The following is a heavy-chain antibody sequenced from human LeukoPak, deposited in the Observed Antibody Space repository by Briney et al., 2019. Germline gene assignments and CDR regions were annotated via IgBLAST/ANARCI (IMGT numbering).Heavy chain of an antibody. J-gene: IGHJ4*02. D-gene: IGHD3-10*01. Sequence: PGGSLRLSCAASGFTFSDYYMSWIRQAPGKGLEWVSYISSSGSTIYYADSVKGRFTISRDNAKNSLYLQMNSLRAEDTAVYHCARDWLNTMVRGPDYWGQGTLVTVSS. CDR2: ISSSGSTI. CDR3: ARDWLNTMVRGPDY. CDR1: GFTFSDYY. V-gene: IGHV3-11*04.